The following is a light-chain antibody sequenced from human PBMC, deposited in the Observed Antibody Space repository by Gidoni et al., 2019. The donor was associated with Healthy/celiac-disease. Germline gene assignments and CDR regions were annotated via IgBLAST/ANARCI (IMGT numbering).Light chain of an antibody. CDR1: SGSIASNY. CDR3: QSYDSSNPVI. CDR2: EDN. Sequence: NFMLTQPHPVSESPVITVTISCTGSSGSIASNYVQWYQQRPGSAPTTVIYEDNQRPSGVPDRFSGSIDSSSNSASLTISGLKTEDEADYYCQSYDSSNPVIFGGGTKLTVL. J-gene: IGLJ2*01. V-gene: IGLV6-57*02.